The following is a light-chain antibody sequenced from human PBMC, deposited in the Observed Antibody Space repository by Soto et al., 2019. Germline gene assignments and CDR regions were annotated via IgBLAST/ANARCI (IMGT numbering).Light chain of an antibody. V-gene: IGKV3-20*01. Sequence: TQSPGTLSLSPGERATLSCRASQSVSSTYLAWYQQKPGQAPRLLIYGASSRATGIPDRFSGSGSGTDFTLTISRLEPEDFALYYCQHYGSSFTFGPGTKVDIK. CDR3: QHYGSSFT. CDR2: GAS. J-gene: IGKJ3*01. CDR1: QSVSSTY.